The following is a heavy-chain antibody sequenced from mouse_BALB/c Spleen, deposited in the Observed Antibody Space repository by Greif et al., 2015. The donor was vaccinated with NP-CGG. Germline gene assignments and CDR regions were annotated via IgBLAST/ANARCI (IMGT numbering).Heavy chain of an antibody. CDR1: GFTFTDYY. V-gene: IGHV7-3*02. CDR3: AREYGNYFDY. J-gene: IGHJ2*01. CDR2: IRNKANGYTT. D-gene: IGHD2-10*02. Sequence: EVQRVESGGGLVQPGGSLRLSCATSGFTFTDYYMSWVRQPPGKALEWLGFIRNKANGYTTEYSASVKGRFTISRDNSQSILYLQMNTLRAEDSATYYRAREYGNYFDYWGQGTTLTVSS.